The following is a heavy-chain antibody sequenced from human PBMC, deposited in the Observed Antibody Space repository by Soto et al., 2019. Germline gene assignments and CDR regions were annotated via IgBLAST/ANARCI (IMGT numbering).Heavy chain of an antibody. D-gene: IGHD5-12*01. V-gene: IGHV4-39*01. J-gene: IGHJ4*02. CDR1: GDSINSDKYY. CDR3: ARLEGLATISYYFDF. CDR2: IYFRGNT. Sequence: QLQLQESGPGLVKPSETLSLTCSVSGDSINSDKYYWGWIRQPPGKGLGWIGSIYFRGNTYYNPSLQTRVTISLDKSKSQSSLKLNSVTAADSAVYFCARLEGLATISYYFDFWGQGALVTVSS.